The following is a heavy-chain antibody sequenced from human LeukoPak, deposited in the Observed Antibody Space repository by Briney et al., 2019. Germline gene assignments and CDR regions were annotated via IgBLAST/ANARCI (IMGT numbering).Heavy chain of an antibody. J-gene: IGHJ3*02. CDR2: ISSSGSTI. Sequence: GGSLRLSCAASGFTFSSYEMNWVRQAPGKGPEWVSYISSSGSTIYYADSVKGRFTISRDNAKNSLYLQMNSLRAEDTAVYYCAPHDYGDYSDAFDIWGQGTMVTVSS. D-gene: IGHD4-17*01. V-gene: IGHV3-48*03. CDR1: GFTFSSYE. CDR3: APHDYGDYSDAFDI.